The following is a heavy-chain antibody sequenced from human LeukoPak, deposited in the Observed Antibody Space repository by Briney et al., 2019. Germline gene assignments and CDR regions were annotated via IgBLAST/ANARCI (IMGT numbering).Heavy chain of an antibody. Sequence: SETLSLTCSVSGGSISGSSYYWGWIRQPQGKGLEWIGNIYYRGSTYYNPSLKSRVIISIDTSKNQFSLKVNSVTATDTAVYYCAKTVWSRLAAGLDSWGQGTLVTVSS. D-gene: IGHD6-25*01. J-gene: IGHJ4*02. V-gene: IGHV4-39*01. CDR2: IYYRGST. CDR3: AKTVWSRLAAGLDS. CDR1: GGSISGSSYY.